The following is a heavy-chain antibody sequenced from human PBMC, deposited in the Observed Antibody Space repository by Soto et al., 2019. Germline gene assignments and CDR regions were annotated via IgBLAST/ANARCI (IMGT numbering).Heavy chain of an antibody. CDR3: VREGHDILTGYYGGWFDP. V-gene: IGHV4-31*03. Sequence: QVQLQESGPGLVKASQTLSLTCTVSGGSISSGGYYWNWIRQHPGKGLEWIGYIYNSGSTYYNPSLNSRVTISVDTSKNHFSLKLSSVTAADTAVYYCVREGHDILTGYYGGWFDPWGQGTLVTVSS. D-gene: IGHD3-9*01. J-gene: IGHJ5*02. CDR2: IYNSGST. CDR1: GGSISSGGYY.